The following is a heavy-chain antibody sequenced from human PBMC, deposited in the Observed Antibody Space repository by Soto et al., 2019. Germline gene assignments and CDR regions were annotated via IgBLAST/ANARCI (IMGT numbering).Heavy chain of an antibody. D-gene: IGHD3-9*01. Sequence: ETLSRTCTVSGGSISSYYWSWIRQPPGKGLEWIGYIYYSGSTNYNPSLKSRVTISVDTCKNQFSLKLSSVTAADTAVYYCASILSKLDAFDIWGQGTMVTVS. V-gene: IGHV4-59*01. CDR2: IYYSGST. CDR1: GGSISSYY. CDR3: ASILSKLDAFDI. J-gene: IGHJ3*02.